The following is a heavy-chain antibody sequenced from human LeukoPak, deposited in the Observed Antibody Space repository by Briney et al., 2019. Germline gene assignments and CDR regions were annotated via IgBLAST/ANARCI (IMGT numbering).Heavy chain of an antibody. V-gene: IGHV4-34*01. Sequence: PSETLSLTCDVYGGSFSGYYWSWIRQPPGKGLEWIGEINHSGSTNYNPSLKSRVTISVDTSKNQFSLKLSSVTAADTAVYYCARKDIVVVPAAPFDYWGQGTLVTVSS. CDR2: INHSGST. CDR3: ARKDIVVVPAAPFDY. D-gene: IGHD2-2*01. J-gene: IGHJ4*02. CDR1: GGSFSGYY.